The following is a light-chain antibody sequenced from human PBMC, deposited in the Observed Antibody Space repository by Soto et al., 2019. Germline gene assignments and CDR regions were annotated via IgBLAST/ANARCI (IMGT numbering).Light chain of an antibody. J-gene: IGKJ4*01. CDR2: DAS. CDR1: QSISIY. CDR3: QQRQNWPPLT. V-gene: IGKV3-11*01. Sequence: EVVLTQSPATLSLSPGERATLSCRASQSISIYLAWYQQKPGQAPRLLIYDASNRATGVPARFSGSGSGTDFTLTISNLEPEDFALYYCQQRQNWPPLTFGGGTQVEIK.